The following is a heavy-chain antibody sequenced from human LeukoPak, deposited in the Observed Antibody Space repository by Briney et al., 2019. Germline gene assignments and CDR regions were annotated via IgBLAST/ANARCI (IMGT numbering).Heavy chain of an antibody. D-gene: IGHD1-14*01. CDR1: GYTFTSYY. V-gene: IGHV1-46*01. CDR2: INPSGGDT. J-gene: IGHJ4*02. CDR3: AREVMDNLRFDY. Sequence: ASVKVSCKASGYTFTSYYMHWVRQAPGQGLEWMGIINPSGGDTSYAQRFQGRLTMTRDTSTNTVYMELTSLRSEDTAVYYCAREVMDNLRFDYWGQGTLVTVSS.